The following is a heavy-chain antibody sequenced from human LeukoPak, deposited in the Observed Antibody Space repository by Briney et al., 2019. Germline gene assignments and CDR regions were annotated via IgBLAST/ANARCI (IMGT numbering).Heavy chain of an antibody. CDR3: ARSARYNWNDLGWFDP. CDR1: GDSVSSNSAA. J-gene: IGHJ5*02. D-gene: IGHD1-20*01. V-gene: IGHV6-1*01. CDR2: TYYRSKWYN. Sequence: SQTLSLTCAISGDSVSSNSAAWNWIRQSPSRGLEWLGRTYYRSKWYNDYVVSVKSRITINPDTSKNQFSLQLNSVTPEDTAVYYCARSARYNWNDLGWFDPWGQGTLVTVSS.